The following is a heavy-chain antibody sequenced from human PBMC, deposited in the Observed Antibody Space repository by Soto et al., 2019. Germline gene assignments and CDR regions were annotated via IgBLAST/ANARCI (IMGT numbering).Heavy chain of an antibody. CDR2: IIPLCGSA. CDR3: STALLDAYNYGDYFDS. D-gene: IGHD5-12*01. Sequence: QVQVVQSGAEVKKPGSSVKVSCKASGGSFSSYDINWVRQAPGHGLEWVGGIIPLCGSANYAQKFLDRVTITADASTSTAYMEVSSLRSEDTAVYYCSTALLDAYNYGDYFDSWGQGPLVTVSS. J-gene: IGHJ4*02. CDR1: GGSFSSYD. V-gene: IGHV1-69*12.